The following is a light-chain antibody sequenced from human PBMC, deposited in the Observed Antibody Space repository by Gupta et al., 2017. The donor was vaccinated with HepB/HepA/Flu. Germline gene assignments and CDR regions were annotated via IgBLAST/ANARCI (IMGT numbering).Light chain of an antibody. Sequence: QSVLTQPPSASGTPGQRVSISCSGSNSNIGSYYVYWYQHLPGTAPKLLVYRNDQRPSGVPDRFSGSRSGTSASLAISGLRSEDEADYYCATWDDSLSDVVFGGGTKLTVL. CDR2: RND. J-gene: IGLJ2*01. V-gene: IGLV1-47*01. CDR3: ATWDDSLSDVV. CDR1: NSNIGSYY.